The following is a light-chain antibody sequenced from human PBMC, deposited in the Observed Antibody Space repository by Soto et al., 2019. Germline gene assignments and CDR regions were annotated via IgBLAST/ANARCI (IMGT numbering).Light chain of an antibody. CDR3: QQYNNWPPSMYT. Sequence: EIVMTQSPATLSVSPGERATLSCRASQSVSSNLAWYQQKPGQAPRLLIYGASTRATDIPARFSGSGSGTEFTLTISSLQSEDFAVYYCQQYNNWPPSMYTFGQGTKLEIK. CDR1: QSVSSN. V-gene: IGKV3-15*01. J-gene: IGKJ2*01. CDR2: GAS.